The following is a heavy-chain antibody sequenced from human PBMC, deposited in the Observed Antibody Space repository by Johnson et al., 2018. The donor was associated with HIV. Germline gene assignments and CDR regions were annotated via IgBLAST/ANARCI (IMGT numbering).Heavy chain of an antibody. CDR3: ARGGASDALDI. V-gene: IGHV3-66*01. D-gene: IGHD4/OR15-4a*01. CDR2: IYSGGNT. Sequence: VQLVESGGGVVQPGRSLRLSCAASGFTVSTNYMSWVRQAPGKGLEWVSVIYSGGNTYYADPVKGRFTISRGNSKNTLYLQMNGLRPEDTAVYYCARGGASDALDIWGQGTMVSVSS. J-gene: IGHJ3*02. CDR1: GFTVSTNY.